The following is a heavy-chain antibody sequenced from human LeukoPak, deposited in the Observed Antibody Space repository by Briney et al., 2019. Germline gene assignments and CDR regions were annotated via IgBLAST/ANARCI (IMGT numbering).Heavy chain of an antibody. CDR3: TRGRISCNNVRCHRGWFGP. D-gene: IGHD2-8*01. CDR2: ISSSSNYI. J-gene: IGHJ5*01. V-gene: IGHV3-21*01. CDR1: GFTFRSYA. Sequence: GGSLRLSCAASGFTFRSYAMNWVRQAPGKGLEWVSFISSSSNYIHYADSVKGLFTISRDNAKNSLYLQMDSLTAEDAALYYCTRGRISCNNVRCHRGWFGPWGQGTLVTVSS.